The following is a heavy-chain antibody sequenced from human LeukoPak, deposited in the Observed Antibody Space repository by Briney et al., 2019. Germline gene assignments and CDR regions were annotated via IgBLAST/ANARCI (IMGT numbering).Heavy chain of an antibody. V-gene: IGHV4-30-4*01. J-gene: IGHJ3*02. Sequence: TPSQTLSLTCTVSGGSISSGDYYWSWIRQPPGKGLELIGYIYYSGSTYYNPSLKSRVTISVDTSKNQFSLKLSSVTAADTAVYYCARSTGYSGYDSPDDAFDIWGQGTMVTVSS. D-gene: IGHD5-12*01. CDR1: GGSISSGDYY. CDR2: IYYSGST. CDR3: ARSTGYSGYDSPDDAFDI.